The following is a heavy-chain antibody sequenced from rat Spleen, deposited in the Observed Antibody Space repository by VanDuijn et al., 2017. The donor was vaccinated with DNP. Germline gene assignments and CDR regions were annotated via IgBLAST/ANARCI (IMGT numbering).Heavy chain of an antibody. Sequence: EVKLVESGGGLVQPGRSLKLSCAASGFNFNDYWMGWVRQAPGKGLERIGEINKESSTINYSPSSKDKFTISRDNAQNTLYLQMTKLGSEDTALYYCAKGPDYGGYSDYFDNWGQGVMVTVSS. D-gene: IGHD1-11*01. CDR2: INKESSTI. V-gene: IGHV4-2*01. CDR1: GFNFNDYW. CDR3: AKGPDYGGYSDYFDN. J-gene: IGHJ2*01.